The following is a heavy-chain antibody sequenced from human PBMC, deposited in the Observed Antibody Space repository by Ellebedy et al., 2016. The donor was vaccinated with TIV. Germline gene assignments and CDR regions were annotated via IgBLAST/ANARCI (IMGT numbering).Heavy chain of an antibody. CDR1: GLTFSNYN. V-gene: IGHV3-48*01. CDR3: ARDDYYESSGYPP. Sequence: GESLKISCVASGLTFSNYNMNWVRQAPGRGLEWVSYITTESDTIYYADSVRGRFTISRDNAKNSLYLQMNSLRAEDTAVYYCARDDYYESSGYPPWGQGTLVTVSS. J-gene: IGHJ5*02. D-gene: IGHD3-22*01. CDR2: ITTESDTI.